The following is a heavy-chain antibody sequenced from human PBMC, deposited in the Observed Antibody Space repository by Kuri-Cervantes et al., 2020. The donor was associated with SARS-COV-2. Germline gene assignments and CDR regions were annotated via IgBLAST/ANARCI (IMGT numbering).Heavy chain of an antibody. V-gene: IGHV3-23*01. D-gene: IGHD1-26*01. CDR1: GFTFSSYD. CDR2: IGSYGVTT. Sequence: GESLKISCAASGFTFSSYDMSWVRQAPGKGLEWVSGIGSYGVTTYYADSVKGRFAISRDNSKNTLYLQMNSLRAEDTAVYYCARDPDSGSYYGAFDIWGQGTMVTVSS. J-gene: IGHJ3*02. CDR3: ARDPDSGSYYGAFDI.